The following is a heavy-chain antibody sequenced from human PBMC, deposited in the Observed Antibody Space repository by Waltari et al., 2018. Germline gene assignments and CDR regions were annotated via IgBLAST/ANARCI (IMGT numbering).Heavy chain of an antibody. J-gene: IGHJ6*02. CDR1: GGSFSGYY. V-gene: IGHV4-34*01. CDR2: INHSGST. D-gene: IGHD3-16*01. CDR3: ARAGGVYYYYGMDV. Sequence: QVQLQQWGAGLLKPSETLSLPCAVYGGSFSGYYWSWIRQPPGKGLEWIGEINHSGSTKYNPSPKSRVTISVDTSKNQFSLKLSSVTAADTAVYYCARAGGVYYYYGMDVWGQGTTVTVSS.